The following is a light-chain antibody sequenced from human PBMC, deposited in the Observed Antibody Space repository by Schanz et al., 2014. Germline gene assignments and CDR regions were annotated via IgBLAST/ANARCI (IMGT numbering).Light chain of an antibody. CDR2: RTD. CDR3: ATWDDSLL. V-gene: IGLV1-47*01. Sequence: QSVLTQPPSASGTPGQRITISCSGSNSNVGSNYVYWFQQFPGTASKLLIYRTDEQPSGVPDQFSASKAGTSASLAISGLLSEDEAEYYCATWDDSLLFGGGTKLTVL. J-gene: IGLJ3*02. CDR1: NSNVGSNY.